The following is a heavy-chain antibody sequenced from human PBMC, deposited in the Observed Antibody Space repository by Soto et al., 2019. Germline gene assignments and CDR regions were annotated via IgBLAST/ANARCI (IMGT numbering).Heavy chain of an antibody. J-gene: IGHJ4*02. CDR1: SVSISSSSYY. CDR3: ARHLDDYGPHDFDY. Sequence: SETLALSCTSSSVSISSSSYYWGWIRDPPGNVLEWSGSIYYIGSTYCNPSPKSPVTLSIVTSNNHFALYLSIVITADTALHNCARHLDDYGPHDFDYWGQGTLVTV. CDR2: IYYIGST. V-gene: IGHV4-39*01. D-gene: IGHD4-17*01.